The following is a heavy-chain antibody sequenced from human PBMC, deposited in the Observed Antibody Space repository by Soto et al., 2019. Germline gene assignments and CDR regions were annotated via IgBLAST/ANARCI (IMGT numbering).Heavy chain of an antibody. D-gene: IGHD3-3*01. Sequence: SETLSLTCTVSGGSISSGDYYWSWIRQPPGKGLEWIGYIYYSGSTYYNPSLKSRVTISVDTSKNQFSLKLSSVTAADTAVYYCASLYYDFWSGSPNWFDPWGQGTLVTVSS. V-gene: IGHV4-30-4*01. CDR3: ASLYYDFWSGSPNWFDP. CDR1: GGSISSGDYY. J-gene: IGHJ5*02. CDR2: IYYSGST.